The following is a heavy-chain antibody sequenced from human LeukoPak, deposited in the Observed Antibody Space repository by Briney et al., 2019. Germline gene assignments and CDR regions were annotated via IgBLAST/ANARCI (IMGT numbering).Heavy chain of an antibody. Sequence: SETLSLTCAVYGGSFSGYYWSWIRQPPGKGREWMGEINHSGSTNYNPSLKSRVTISVDTSKHPFSLQLSSVTAADTAVYYCATSVMNWHDGGGWGQGTLVTVSS. J-gene: IGHJ4*02. V-gene: IGHV4-34*01. D-gene: IGHD1-1*01. CDR1: GGSFSGYY. CDR3: ATSVMNWHDGGG. CDR2: INHSGST.